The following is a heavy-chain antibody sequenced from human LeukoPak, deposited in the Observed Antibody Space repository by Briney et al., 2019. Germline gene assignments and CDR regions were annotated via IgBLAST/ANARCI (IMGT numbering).Heavy chain of an antibody. V-gene: IGHV3-66*01. J-gene: IGHJ4*02. CDR1: GFTVSRSY. CDR3: AGDFRFVSDY. Sequence: GGSLRLSCAASGFTVSRSYMSWVRQAPGKGLEWVSVIYSGGNTYYADSVKGRLTISRDNAKNSLYLQMNSLRDEDTAVYYCAGDFRFVSDYWGQGTLVTVSS. CDR2: IYSGGNT. D-gene: IGHD3-3*01.